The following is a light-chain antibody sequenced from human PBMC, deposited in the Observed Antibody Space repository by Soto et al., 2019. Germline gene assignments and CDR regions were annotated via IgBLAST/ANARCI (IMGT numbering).Light chain of an antibody. CDR2: GAS. Sequence: IQMTQSPSCLSASVGDRVTITCRASQSISSYLNWYQQIPGKAPKLLIYGASSLQSGVPSRFTGSGSGTDFTLTISSLQPEDFATYYCQQTYSTPETFGQGTKVDIK. J-gene: IGKJ1*01. CDR3: QQTYSTPET. CDR1: QSISSY. V-gene: IGKV1-39*01.